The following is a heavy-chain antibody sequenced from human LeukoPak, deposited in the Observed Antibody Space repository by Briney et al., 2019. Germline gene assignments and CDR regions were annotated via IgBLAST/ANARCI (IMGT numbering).Heavy chain of an antibody. J-gene: IGHJ4*02. CDR1: GCSISSYY. V-gene: IGHV4-59*01. CDR3: ARAGYSYGTGYYFDY. CDR2: IYYTGAT. Sequence: SETLSLTCTVSGCSISSYYWSWIRLPPGKGLEWIGYIYYTGATYYNPSLKSRVTISLDTSKNQSSLKLSSVTAADAAVYYCARAGYSYGTGYYFDYWGQGALVTVSS. D-gene: IGHD5-18*01.